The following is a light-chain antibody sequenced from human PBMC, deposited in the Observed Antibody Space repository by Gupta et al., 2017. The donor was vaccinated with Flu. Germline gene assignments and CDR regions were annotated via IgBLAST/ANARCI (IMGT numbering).Light chain of an antibody. Sequence: IVFPQCPRPLYLYPAERATLSCRASHSDSSSYLAWYQQKPGQAPRLLIYGASSRATGIPDRFSGSGSGTDFTLTISRLEPEDFAVYYCQQYGSSPRTFGGGTEVEIK. CDR3: QQYGSSPRT. CDR2: GAS. J-gene: IGKJ4*01. CDR1: HSDSSSY. V-gene: IGKV3-20*01.